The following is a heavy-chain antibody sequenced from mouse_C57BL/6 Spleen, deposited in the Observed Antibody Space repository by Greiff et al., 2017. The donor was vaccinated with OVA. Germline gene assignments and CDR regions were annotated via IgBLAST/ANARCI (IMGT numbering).Heavy chain of an antibody. CDR3: ARFLYDWYFDV. D-gene: IGHD2-3*01. Sequence: EVQLVESGGGLVQPGGSLSLSCAASGFTFTDYYMSWVRQPPGKALEWLGFIRNKANGYTTEYSASVKGRFTISRDNSQSILYLQMNALRAEDSATYYCARFLYDWYFDVWGTGTTVTVSS. CDR1: GFTFTDYY. V-gene: IGHV7-3*01. J-gene: IGHJ1*03. CDR2: IRNKANGYTT.